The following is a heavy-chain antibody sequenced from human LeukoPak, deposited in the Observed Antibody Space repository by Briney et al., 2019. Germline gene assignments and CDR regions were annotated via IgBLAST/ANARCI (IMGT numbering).Heavy chain of an antibody. Sequence: PGGSLRLSCAASGFTFSSYGMHWVRQAPGKGLEWVAVISYDGSNKYYADSLKGRFTISRDNSKNTVHLQMNSLRAEDTAVYYCAKSADHYYMDVWGKGTTVTVSS. CDR3: AKSADHYYMDV. CDR2: ISYDGSNK. CDR1: GFTFSSYG. V-gene: IGHV3-30*18. J-gene: IGHJ6*03.